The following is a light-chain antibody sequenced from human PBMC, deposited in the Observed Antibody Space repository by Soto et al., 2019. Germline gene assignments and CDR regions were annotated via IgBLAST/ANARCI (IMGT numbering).Light chain of an antibody. CDR3: CSYAGTYTLWV. V-gene: IGLV2-11*01. CDR2: DVS. Sequence: QSALTQPRSVSGSPGQSVTISCTGTSSDVGGYNYVSWYQQYPGKAPKLIIYDVSKRPSGVPDRFSGSKSGNTASLTISGLPAEYEADYYCCSYAGTYTLWVFGGGTKLTVL. J-gene: IGLJ3*02. CDR1: SSDVGGYNY.